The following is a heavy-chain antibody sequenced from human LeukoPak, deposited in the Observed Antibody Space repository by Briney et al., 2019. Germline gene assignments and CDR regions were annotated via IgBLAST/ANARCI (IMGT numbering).Heavy chain of an antibody. CDR1: GFTVSSNY. V-gene: IGHV3-66*01. J-gene: IGHJ4*02. Sequence: GGSLRLSCAASGFTVSSNYMSWVRQAPGKGLEWVSVIYSGGSTYYADSVKGRFTISRDNSKNTLYLQMNSLRAEDTAVYYCARAGYSGYDLVDLLDYWGQGTLVTVSS. D-gene: IGHD5-12*01. CDR2: IYSGGST. CDR3: ARAGYSGYDLVDLLDY.